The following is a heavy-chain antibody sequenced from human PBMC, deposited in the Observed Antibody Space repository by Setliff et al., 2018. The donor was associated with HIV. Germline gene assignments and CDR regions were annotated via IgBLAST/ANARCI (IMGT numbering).Heavy chain of an antibody. D-gene: IGHD3-22*01. Sequence: LRLSCAASGFTFSSYAMSWVRQAPGKGLEWVSTINSNGGSTYYADSVKGRFTISRDNSKNTLSLQMNSLRVEDTAVYYCAGSRGYFVKADWGQGTLVTV. CDR2: INSNGGST. V-gene: IGHV3-23*01. CDR3: AGSRGYFVKAD. CDR1: GFTFSSYA. J-gene: IGHJ4*02.